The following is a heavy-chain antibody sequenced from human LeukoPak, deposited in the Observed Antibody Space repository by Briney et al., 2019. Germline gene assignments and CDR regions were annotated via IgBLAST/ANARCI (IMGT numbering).Heavy chain of an antibody. CDR1: GGSISSGGYY. CDR3: ARGVRITIFGVVNFSFWMDV. CDR2: IYYSGST. V-gene: IGHV4-31*03. D-gene: IGHD3-3*01. J-gene: IGHJ6*04. Sequence: SETLSLTCTVSGGSISSGGYYWSWIRQHPGKGPEWIGYIYYSGSTYYNPSLKSRVTISVDTSKNQFSLKLSSVTAADTAVYYCARGVRITIFGVVNFSFWMDVWGKGTTVTVSS.